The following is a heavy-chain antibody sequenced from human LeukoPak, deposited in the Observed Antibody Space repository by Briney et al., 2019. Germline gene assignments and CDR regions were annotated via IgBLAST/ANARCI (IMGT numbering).Heavy chain of an antibody. CDR2: IIPIFGTA. Sequence: SVKVSCKASGYTFTSYGISWVRQAPGQGLEWMGGIIPIFGTANYAQKFQGRVTITADESTSTAYMELSSLRSEDTAVYYCARALRMYCSGGSCYSGGWFDPWGQGTLVTVSS. CDR1: GYTFTSYG. V-gene: IGHV1-69*13. J-gene: IGHJ5*02. CDR3: ARALRMYCSGGSCYSGGWFDP. D-gene: IGHD2-15*01.